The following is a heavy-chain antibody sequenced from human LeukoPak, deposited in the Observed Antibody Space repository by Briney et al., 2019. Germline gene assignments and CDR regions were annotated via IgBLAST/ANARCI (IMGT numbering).Heavy chain of an antibody. D-gene: IGHD5-12*01. Sequence: GGSLRLSCAASGFTFSSSAMSWVRQAPGKGLEWVSVIYGGGNIYYADSVKGRFTISRDNSKNTLYLQMNSLRAEDTAVYYCARGAGYNYPYYFDYWGQGTLVTVSS. CDR3: ARGAGYNYPYYFDY. J-gene: IGHJ4*02. CDR2: IYGGGNI. CDR1: GFTFSSSA. V-gene: IGHV3-53*01.